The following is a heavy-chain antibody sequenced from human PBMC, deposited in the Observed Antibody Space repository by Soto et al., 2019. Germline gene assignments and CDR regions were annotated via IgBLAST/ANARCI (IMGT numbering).Heavy chain of an antibody. D-gene: IGHD1-7*01. J-gene: IGHJ4*02. CDR3: ASRGTKEFDY. Sequence: GGSLRLSCAASGFTISSYGMPWVRQAPGKGLVWVSRINSDGSSTSYADSVKGRFTISRDNAKNTLYLQMNSLRAEDTAVYYCASRGTKEFDYWGQGTLVTVSS. V-gene: IGHV3-74*01. CDR2: INSDGSST. CDR1: GFTISSYG.